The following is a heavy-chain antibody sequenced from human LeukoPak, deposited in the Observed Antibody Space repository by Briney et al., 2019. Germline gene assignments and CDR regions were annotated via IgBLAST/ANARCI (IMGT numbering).Heavy chain of an antibody. D-gene: IGHD2-15*01. Sequence: GGSLRLSCAASGFTFSSYSMNWVRHAPGKGLEWVSSISSSSSYTYYADSVKGRFTISRDNAKNSLYLQMNSLRAEDTAVFYCARDLRYCSGGSCYFNPFDYWGQGTLVTVSS. CDR2: ISSSSSYT. V-gene: IGHV3-21*01. J-gene: IGHJ4*02. CDR1: GFTFSSYS. CDR3: ARDLRYCSGGSCYFNPFDY.